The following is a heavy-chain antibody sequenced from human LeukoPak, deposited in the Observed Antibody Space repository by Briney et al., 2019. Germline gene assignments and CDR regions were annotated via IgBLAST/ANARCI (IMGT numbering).Heavy chain of an antibody. CDR3: ARGDYGSTWYDFFFDY. Sequence: GGSLRLSCAASGFTFNNYALHWVPQPPGKGLEWVSVISYNGNDKYYTDSVKGRFTISRDNSNNTLYLQMNSLRGEDTAVYYCARGDYGSTWYDFFFDYWGQGILVTVSS. J-gene: IGHJ4*02. CDR1: GFTFNNYA. D-gene: IGHD6-13*01. CDR2: ISYNGNDK. V-gene: IGHV3-30-3*01.